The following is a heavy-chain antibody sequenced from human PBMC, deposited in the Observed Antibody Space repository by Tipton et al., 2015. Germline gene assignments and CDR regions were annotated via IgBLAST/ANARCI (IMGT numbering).Heavy chain of an antibody. Sequence: GLVKPSQTLSLTYAISGDSVSSNTATWNWIGQSPSRGLEWLGRTYYRSKWYNDYAESVKGRITISPDTSKNQFSLQLNSVTPDDTAVYYCARGPAPLDYWGQGILVTVSS. D-gene: IGHD2-2*01. J-gene: IGHJ4*02. V-gene: IGHV6-1*01. CDR3: ARGPAPLDY. CDR1: GDSVSSNTAT. CDR2: TYYRSKWYN.